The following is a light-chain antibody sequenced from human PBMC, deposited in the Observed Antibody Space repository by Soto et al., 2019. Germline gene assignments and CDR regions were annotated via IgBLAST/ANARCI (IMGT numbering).Light chain of an antibody. J-gene: IGKJ1*01. CDR1: QSVSSSF. Sequence: ELVLTQSPGTLSLSPGERATLSCRASQSVSSSFLAWYQQKNGQAPRLLIYGASTRATGIPDRFSGSGSGTDFTLTISRLEPEDFAVYYCQQYGSSSTFGQGTKVDIK. V-gene: IGKV3-20*01. CDR2: GAS. CDR3: QQYGSSST.